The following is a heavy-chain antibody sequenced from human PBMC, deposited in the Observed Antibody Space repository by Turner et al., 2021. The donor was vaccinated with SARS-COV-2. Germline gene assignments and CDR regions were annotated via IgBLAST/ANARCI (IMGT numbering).Heavy chain of an antibody. CDR2: SNPSGGGT. CDR3: SRGEHWSFSSYDN. Sequence: VQLVQSGAEVKKPGASVKVCCKASGYIFINYYIHWVRQAPGQGLEWVGISNPSGGGTRYAEKSRGRVTMTRETSTSTVSMELSSLRSEDTDMYYCSRGEHWSFSSYDNWGQGTLVNGSS. V-gene: IGHV1-46*03. CDR1: GYIFINYY. J-gene: IGHJ4*02. D-gene: IGHD1-1*01.